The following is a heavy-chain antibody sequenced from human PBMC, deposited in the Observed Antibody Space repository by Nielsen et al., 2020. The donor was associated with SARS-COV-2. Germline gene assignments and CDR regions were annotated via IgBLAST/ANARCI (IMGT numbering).Heavy chain of an antibody. CDR2: INAKSGGT. CDR1: GYTFTSYD. CDR3: AKGDGDSFRY. D-gene: IGHD4-17*01. V-gene: IGHV1-2*06. J-gene: IGHJ4*02. Sequence: ASVKVSCKASGYTFTSYDINWVRQAPGQGLEWMGRINAKSGGTNYAQKFQGRVTITRDTSINTAYMELSSLRSDDTALYFCAKGDGDSFRYWGQGALVTVSS.